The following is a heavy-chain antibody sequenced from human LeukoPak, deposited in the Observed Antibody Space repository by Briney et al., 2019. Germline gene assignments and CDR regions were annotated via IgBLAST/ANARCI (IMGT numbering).Heavy chain of an antibody. CDR2: ISYDGSNK. CDR3: ARDRATTWMGMLQPIDY. CDR1: GFTFSSYA. D-gene: IGHD1-26*01. V-gene: IGHV3-30-3*01. J-gene: IGHJ4*02. Sequence: GRSLRLSCAASGFTFSSYAMHWVRQAPGKGLEWVAVISYDGSNKYYADSVKGRFTISRDNSKNTLYLQMNSLRAEDTAVYYCARDRATTWMGMLQPIDYWGQGTLVTVSS.